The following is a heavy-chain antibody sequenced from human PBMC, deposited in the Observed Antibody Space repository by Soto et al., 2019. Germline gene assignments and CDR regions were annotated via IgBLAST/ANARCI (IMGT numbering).Heavy chain of an antibody. V-gene: IGHV3-53*01. J-gene: IGHJ3*01. CDR2: IFSAGVT. CDR3: AGAGNSHYAFEF. CDR1: VFAVEDNF. D-gene: IGHD6-13*01. Sequence: GGSLRLSCAPSVFAVEDNFVGCARQASGKGMEWVSIIFSAGVTYYADSVKGRLTISKDISKNTLTLQMSSLRADDTAVYFCAGAGNSHYAFEFWG.